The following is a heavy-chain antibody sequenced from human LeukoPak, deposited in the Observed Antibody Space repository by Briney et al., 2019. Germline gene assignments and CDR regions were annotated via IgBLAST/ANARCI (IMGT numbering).Heavy chain of an antibody. CDR1: GGSISSSNW. CDR2: IYHSGST. Sequence: PSETLSLTCAVSGGSISSSNWWSWVRQPPGKGLEWIGEIYHSGSTNYNPSLKSRVTISVDKSKNQFSLKLSSVTAADTAVYYCARGFEDTDYDILTGYDYWGQGTLVTVSS. CDR3: ARGFEDTDYDILTGYDY. D-gene: IGHD3-9*01. V-gene: IGHV4-4*02. J-gene: IGHJ4*02.